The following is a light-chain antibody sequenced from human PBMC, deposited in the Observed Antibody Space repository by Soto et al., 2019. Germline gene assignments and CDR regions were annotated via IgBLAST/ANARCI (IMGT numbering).Light chain of an antibody. CDR2: DAS. CDR3: PQYGSSPGT. V-gene: IGKV3-20*01. Sequence: IVMTQSPATLSLSPGERATLSCRASQSVSIYLAWYQQKPGQAPRLLIYDASSRATDIPDRFSGSGSGTDFTLTISRLEPDDFAVYYCPQYGSSPGTFGQGTKVDIK. J-gene: IGKJ1*01. CDR1: QSVSIY.